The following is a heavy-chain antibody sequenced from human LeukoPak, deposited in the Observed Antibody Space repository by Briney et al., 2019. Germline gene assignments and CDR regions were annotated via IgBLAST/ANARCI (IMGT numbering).Heavy chain of an antibody. J-gene: IGHJ6*04. CDR2: IKKVGSEK. V-gene: IGHV3-7*02. D-gene: IGHD3-3*01. Sequence: GGSLRLSCGASGFTFSSNWMSWVGQAPGKGVEWVANIKKVGSEKNYVDSVKGRFTISRDNAKNPLYLQMNSLRAEDTAVYYCARQRFGDVWGKGTTVTVSS. CDR3: ARQRFGDV. CDR1: GFTFSSNW.